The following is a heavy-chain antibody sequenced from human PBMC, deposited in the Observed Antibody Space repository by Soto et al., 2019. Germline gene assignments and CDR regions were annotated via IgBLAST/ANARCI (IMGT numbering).Heavy chain of an antibody. Sequence: PSETLSLTCTVSGGSISSYYWSWIRQPPGKGLEWIGYIYYSGSTNYNPSLKSRVTISVDTSKNQFSLKLSSVTAADTAVYYCASLSGDYYDSSGAFDIWGQGTMVTVSS. CDR3: ASLSGDYYDSSGAFDI. CDR1: GGSISSYY. J-gene: IGHJ3*02. CDR2: IYYSGST. V-gene: IGHV4-59*01. D-gene: IGHD3-22*01.